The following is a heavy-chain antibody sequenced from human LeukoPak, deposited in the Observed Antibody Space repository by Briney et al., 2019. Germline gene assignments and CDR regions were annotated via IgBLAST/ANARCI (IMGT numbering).Heavy chain of an antibody. D-gene: IGHD6-13*01. V-gene: IGHV3-30*02. Sequence: AGGSLRLSCAASGFTFNNYGMHWVRQAPGKGLEWLAFIRYDGSNTYYADSVKGRFTVSRDASKNTLYLQMNSLRGDDTAVYYCARTAPVRAAAGTEFFYNWFDPWGQGTLVTVSS. CDR2: IRYDGSNT. J-gene: IGHJ5*02. CDR3: ARTAPVRAAAGTEFFYNWFDP. CDR1: GFTFNNYG.